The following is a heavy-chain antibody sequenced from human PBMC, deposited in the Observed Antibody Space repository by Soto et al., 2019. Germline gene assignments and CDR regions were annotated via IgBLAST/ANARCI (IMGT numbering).Heavy chain of an antibody. CDR3: AGAPTTVNIRYYGMDV. J-gene: IGHJ6*02. CDR1: GFTFSNFA. CDR2: ISYDGSNK. V-gene: IGHV3-30-3*01. Sequence: QVQLVESGGGVAQPGRSLRLSCAASGFTFSNFAMHWGRQAPGKGLEWGAVISYDGSNKYYADAVKGRFTISRDNSKNTLYLQMSSLSSEDTAVYYCAGAPTTVNIRYYGMDVWCQGTTVTVS. D-gene: IGHD4-4*01.